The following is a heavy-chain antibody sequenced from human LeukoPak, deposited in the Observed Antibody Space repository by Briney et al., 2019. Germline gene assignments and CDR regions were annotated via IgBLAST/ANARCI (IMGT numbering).Heavy chain of an antibody. CDR1: GGSISSSSYY. V-gene: IGHV4-39*01. Sequence: PSETLSLTCTVSGGSISSSSYYWGWIRQPSGKGLEWIGSIYYSGSTYYNPSLKSRVTISVDTSKNQFSLKLSSVTAADTAVYYCARQTGSGLFILPGGQGTLVTVSS. J-gene: IGHJ4*02. CDR3: ARQTGSGLFILP. CDR2: IYYSGST. D-gene: IGHD3/OR15-3a*01.